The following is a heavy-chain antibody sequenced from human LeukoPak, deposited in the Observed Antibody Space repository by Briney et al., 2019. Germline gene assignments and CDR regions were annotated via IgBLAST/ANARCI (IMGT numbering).Heavy chain of an antibody. D-gene: IGHD1-26*01. J-gene: IGHJ4*02. CDR3: ARRLVGATSPYYFDS. V-gene: IGHV1-2*02. Sequence: ASVKVSCKASGYTFTGYYMYWVRQAPGQGLEWMGWINPNSGGTNYAQKFQGRVTMTRDTSISTAYMELSRLRSDDTAVYYCARRLVGATSPYYFDSWGQGTLVTVSS. CDR2: INPNSGGT. CDR1: GYTFTGYY.